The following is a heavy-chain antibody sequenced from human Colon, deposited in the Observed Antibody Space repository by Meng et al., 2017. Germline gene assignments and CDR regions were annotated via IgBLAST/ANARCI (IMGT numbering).Heavy chain of an antibody. CDR1: GAAISRATF. CDR2: SYYGGST. Sequence: QVHLQESGLGLVKPSRTLSLTCAVSGAAISRATFWTWVRQTPGRGLEWIGESYYGGSTSYNPSLSSRATISLDKSKNQFSLQLDSVTAADTATYYCASSSGWWRLDSWGQGTLVTVSS. J-gene: IGHJ4*02. D-gene: IGHD6-19*01. CDR3: ASSSGWWRLDS. V-gene: IGHV4-4*02.